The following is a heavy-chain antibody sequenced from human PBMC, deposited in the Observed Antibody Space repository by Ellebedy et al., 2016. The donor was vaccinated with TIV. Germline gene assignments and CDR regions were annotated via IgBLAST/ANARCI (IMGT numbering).Heavy chain of an antibody. J-gene: IGHJ6*02. CDR1: GGSFSGYS. CDR2: VNDRGVT. D-gene: IGHD3-10*01. V-gene: IGHV4-34*01. Sequence: QTLSLTCAVYGGSFSGYSWTWVRQSPGKGLEWIGEVNDRGVTTYNPSLKSRVFVAMDTSKIQFSLELTAVTAADTGVYYCARDHPPDRVNMVRGVVGRYGMDVWGQGTTVTVSS. CDR3: ARDHPPDRVNMVRGVVGRYGMDV.